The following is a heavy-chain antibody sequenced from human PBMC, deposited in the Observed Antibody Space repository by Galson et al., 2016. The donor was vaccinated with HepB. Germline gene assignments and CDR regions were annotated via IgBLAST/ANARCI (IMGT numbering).Heavy chain of an antibody. J-gene: IGHJ2*01. CDR3: AKEADTIYFDL. Sequence: SLRLSCAASGFTFRRYSMHWVRQAPGKGLEWVALIQGDGSNRYYAESVKGRFTISRDNRKTSLSLQIKSLTNDDSALYYCAKEADTIYFDLLGRGTLVTVSS. CDR1: GFTFRRYS. V-gene: IGHV3-43*01. CDR2: IQGDGSNR. D-gene: IGHD6-19*01.